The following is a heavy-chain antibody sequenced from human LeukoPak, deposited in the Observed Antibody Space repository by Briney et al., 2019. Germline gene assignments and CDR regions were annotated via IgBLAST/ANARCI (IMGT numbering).Heavy chain of an antibody. CDR3: ARDFGPVVAY. J-gene: IGHJ4*02. D-gene: IGHD3-10*01. CDR1: GFTFSSCE. CDR2: ISSSGSTI. V-gene: IGHV3-48*03. Sequence: PGGSLRLSCAASGFTFSSCEMNWVRQAPGKGLEWVSYISSSGSTIYYADSVKGRFTISRDNAKNSLYLQMNSLRAEDRAVYYCARDFGPVVAYWGQGTLVTVSS.